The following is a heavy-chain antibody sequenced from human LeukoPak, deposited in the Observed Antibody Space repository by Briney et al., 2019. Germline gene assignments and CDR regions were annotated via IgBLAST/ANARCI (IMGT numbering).Heavy chain of an antibody. CDR3: AKDTSLHNYYFDY. Sequence: TGGSLRLSCTASGFKMSSFGMHWVRQAPGKGLEWVAFIRYDGSNKYYADSVKGRFTISRDNSKNTLYLQMNSLRAEDTAVYYCAKDTSLHNYYFDYWGQGTLVTVSS. CDR2: IRYDGSNK. CDR1: GFKMSSFG. V-gene: IGHV3-30*02. D-gene: IGHD1-1*01. J-gene: IGHJ4*02.